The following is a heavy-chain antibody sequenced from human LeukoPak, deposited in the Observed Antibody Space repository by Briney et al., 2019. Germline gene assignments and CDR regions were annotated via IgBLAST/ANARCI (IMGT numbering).Heavy chain of an antibody. Sequence: GGSLRLSCAASGFTFSTYAMSWVRQAPGKGLRLVSAISGSGASTYYVDSVKGRFTISRDNSRNTLYLQMNSLRAEDTAVYYCAKSYSSSSSAYQTDWGQGILVTVSS. CDR1: GFTFSTYA. V-gene: IGHV3-23*01. D-gene: IGHD6-13*01. CDR2: ISGSGAST. J-gene: IGHJ4*02. CDR3: AKSYSSSSSAYQTD.